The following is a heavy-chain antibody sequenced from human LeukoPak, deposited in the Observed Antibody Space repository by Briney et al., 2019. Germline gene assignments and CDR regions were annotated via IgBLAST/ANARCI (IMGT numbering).Heavy chain of an antibody. Sequence: PSETLSLTCAVYGGSFSGYYWSWIRQPPGKGLEWIGEINHSGSTKYNPSLKSRVTISVDPSKTQFSLKLSSGPAADTVVYYCAILRVTSRTCDYWGQGTLVTVSS. CDR2: INHSGST. CDR1: GGSFSGYY. J-gene: IGHJ4*02. V-gene: IGHV4-34*01. D-gene: IGHD2-21*02. CDR3: AILRVTSRTCDY.